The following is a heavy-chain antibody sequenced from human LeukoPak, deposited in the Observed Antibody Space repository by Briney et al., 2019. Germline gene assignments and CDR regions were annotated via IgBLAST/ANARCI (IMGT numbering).Heavy chain of an antibody. V-gene: IGHV1-69*04. J-gene: IGHJ4*02. Sequence: ASVKVSCKASGGTFSSYAISWVRQAPGQGLEWMGRIIPILGIANYAQKFQGRVTITADKSTSTAYTELSSLRSEDTAVYYCARDTYYYDSSGYYLENWGQGTLVTVSS. CDR1: GGTFSSYA. CDR2: IIPILGIA. D-gene: IGHD3-22*01. CDR3: ARDTYYYDSSGYYLEN.